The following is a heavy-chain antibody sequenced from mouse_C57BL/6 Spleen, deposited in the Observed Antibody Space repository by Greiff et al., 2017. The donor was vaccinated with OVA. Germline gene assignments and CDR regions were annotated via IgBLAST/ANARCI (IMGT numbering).Heavy chain of an antibody. CDR3: AREGGGSSPWFAY. Sequence: QVQLQQSGPELVKPGASVKISCKASGYAFSSSWMNWVKQRPGKGLEWIGRIYPGDGDTNYNGKFKGKATLTADKSSSTAYMQRSSLTSEDSAVYFCAREGGGSSPWFAYWGQGTLVTVSA. D-gene: IGHD1-1*01. V-gene: IGHV1-82*01. J-gene: IGHJ3*01. CDR1: GYAFSSSW. CDR2: IYPGDGDT.